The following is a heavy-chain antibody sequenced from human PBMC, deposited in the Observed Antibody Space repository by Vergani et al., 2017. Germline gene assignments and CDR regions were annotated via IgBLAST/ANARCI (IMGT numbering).Heavy chain of an antibody. J-gene: IGHJ3*02. CDR3: ARDACYYDSSSYHDAFDI. CDR1: GGSISSGGYY. CDR2: TSDSGNT. Sequence: QVQLQESGPGLVKPPQTLSLTCTVSGGSISSGGYYWSWIRQHPGKGLEWIGYTSDSGNTYYNPSLKSRVTISVDTSKNQYSLKLVSVTAAATAVYYSARDACYYDSSSYHDAFDIWGQGTMVTVSS. D-gene: IGHD3-22*01. V-gene: IGHV4-31*03.